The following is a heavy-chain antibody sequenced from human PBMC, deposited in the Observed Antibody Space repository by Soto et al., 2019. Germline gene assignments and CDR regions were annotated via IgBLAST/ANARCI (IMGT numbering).Heavy chain of an antibody. CDR2: ISYDGSNK. Sequence: PGGSLRLSCAASGFTFSSYAMHWVRQAPGKGLEWVAVISYDGSNKYYADSVKGRFTISRDNSKNSLYLQMNSLGAEDTAVYYCARGPAMASYAFDIWGQGTMVTVSS. J-gene: IGHJ3*02. V-gene: IGHV3-30-3*01. CDR3: ARGPAMASYAFDI. CDR1: GFTFSSYA. D-gene: IGHD5-18*01.